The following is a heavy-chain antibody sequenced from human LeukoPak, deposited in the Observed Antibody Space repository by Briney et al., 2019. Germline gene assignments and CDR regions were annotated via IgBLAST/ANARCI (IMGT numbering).Heavy chain of an antibody. Sequence: SVKVSCKASGGTFSSYAISWVRQAPGQGLEWMGGIIPIFGTANYAQKFQGRVTITADESTSTAYMELSSLRSEDTAVYYCARNRGRRRAAVTSYYYGMDVGAKGPRSPSPQ. D-gene: IGHD6-13*01. J-gene: IGHJ6*04. CDR1: GGTFSSYA. CDR2: IIPIFGTA. CDR3: ARNRGRRRAAVTSYYYGMDV. V-gene: IGHV1-69*13.